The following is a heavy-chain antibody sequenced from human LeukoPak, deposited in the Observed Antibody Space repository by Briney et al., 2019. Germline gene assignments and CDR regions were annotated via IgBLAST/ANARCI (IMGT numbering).Heavy chain of an antibody. Sequence: GGSLRLSCAASGFTFSDSYMSWIRQAPGKGLEWVSYISSSGSTIYYADSVKGRFTISRDNSKNSLYLQMNSLRAEDTALYYCATSIAQPNGYYYYMDVWGKGTTVTVSS. CDR1: GFTFSDSY. V-gene: IGHV3-11*01. D-gene: IGHD6-6*01. CDR2: ISSSGSTI. J-gene: IGHJ6*03. CDR3: ATSIAQPNGYYYYMDV.